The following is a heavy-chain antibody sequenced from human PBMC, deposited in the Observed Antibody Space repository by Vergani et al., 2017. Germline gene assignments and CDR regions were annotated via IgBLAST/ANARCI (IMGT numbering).Heavy chain of an antibody. CDR1: GGSISSGGYS. D-gene: IGHD3-22*01. V-gene: IGHV4-30-2*01. CDR2: IYHSGST. J-gene: IGHJ4*02. CDR3: ARGHDSSGYYYDY. Sequence: QLQLQESGSGLVKPSQTLSLTCAVSGGSISSGGYSWSWIRQPPGKGLEWIGYIYHSGSTYYNPSLKSRVTISVDRSKNQFPLKLSSVTAADTAVYYCARGHDSSGYYYDYWGQGTLVTVSS.